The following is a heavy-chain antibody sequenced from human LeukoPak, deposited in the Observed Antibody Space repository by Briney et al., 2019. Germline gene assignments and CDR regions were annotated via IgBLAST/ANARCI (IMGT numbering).Heavy chain of an antibody. D-gene: IGHD3-10*01. CDR1: GYFISSDYY. CDR3: ARGVYQFHYDSGSYYFDY. J-gene: IGHJ4*02. Sequence: PSETLSLTCGVSGYFISSDYYWGWIRQPPGKGLEWIGSFYHGGSTYYNPSLKSRVSISVDTSKNQFSLKLTSVTATDTAVYYCARGVYQFHYDSGSYYFDYWGQGTQVTVSS. V-gene: IGHV4-38-2*01. CDR2: FYHGGST.